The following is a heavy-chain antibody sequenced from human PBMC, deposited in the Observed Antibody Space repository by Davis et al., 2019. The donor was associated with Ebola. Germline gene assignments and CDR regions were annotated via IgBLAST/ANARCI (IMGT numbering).Heavy chain of an antibody. Sequence: PGGSLRLSCAASGFTFSSYAMHWVRQAPGKGLEWVAVISYDGSNKYYADSVKGRFTISRDNAKNSLYLQMNSLRAEDTAVYYCARDSRNSAPWDFDLWGRGTLVTVSS. J-gene: IGHJ2*01. CDR1: GFTFSSYA. CDR3: ARDSRNSAPWDFDL. V-gene: IGHV3-30-3*01. D-gene: IGHD4-23*01. CDR2: ISYDGSNK.